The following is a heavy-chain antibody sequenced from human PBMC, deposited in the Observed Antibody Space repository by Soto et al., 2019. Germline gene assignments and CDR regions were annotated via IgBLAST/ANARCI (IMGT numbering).Heavy chain of an antibody. J-gene: IGHJ6*02. Sequence: QVQLVESGGGEVQPGRSLTISCAASGFTFSTYGMHWVRQTPGKGLEWVAVISYDGTNKFYSDSVKGRFTISRDNFKNKLTLQMNSLRADDTAAYSCAKDLQSYGDYDYYYYGMDVWGLGTRVTVSS. CDR3: AKDLQSYGDYDYYYYGMDV. D-gene: IGHD4-17*01. V-gene: IGHV3-30*18. CDR1: GFTFSTYG. CDR2: ISYDGTNK.